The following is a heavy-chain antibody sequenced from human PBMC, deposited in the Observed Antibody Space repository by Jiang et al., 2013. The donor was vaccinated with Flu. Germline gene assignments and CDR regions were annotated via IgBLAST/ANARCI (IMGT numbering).Heavy chain of an antibody. CDR3: ARDVIEGSYYRAYGMDV. CDR1: GDSVSSNSAA. CDR2: TYYRSKWYS. Sequence: QTLSLTCAISGDSVSSNSAAWNWIRQSPSRGLEWLGRTYYRSKWYSDYAVSVRGRITIIPDTSKNQFSLQLNSVTPGDTGVYSCARDVIEGSYYRAYGMDVWGQGTTVTVSS. D-gene: IGHD1-26*01. J-gene: IGHJ6*02. V-gene: IGHV6-1*01.